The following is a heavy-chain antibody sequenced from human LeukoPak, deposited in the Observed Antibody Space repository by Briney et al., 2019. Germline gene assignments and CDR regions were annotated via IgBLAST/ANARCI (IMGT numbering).Heavy chain of an antibody. CDR3: ARGVRFLEWLPYYFDY. Sequence: ASVKVSCKASGYTFTSYGISWVRQAPGQGLERMGWISAYNGNTNYAQKLQGRVTMTTDTSTSTAYMELRSLRSDDTAVYYCARGVRFLEWLPYYFDYWGQGTLVTVSS. J-gene: IGHJ4*02. D-gene: IGHD3-3*01. V-gene: IGHV1-18*01. CDR2: ISAYNGNT. CDR1: GYTFTSYG.